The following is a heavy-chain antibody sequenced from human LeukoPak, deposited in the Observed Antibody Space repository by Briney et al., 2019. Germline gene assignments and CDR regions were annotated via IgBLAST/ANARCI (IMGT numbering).Heavy chain of an antibody. V-gene: IGHV4-61*02. CDR3: ARDRLRYFDWLHGGGWWFDP. J-gene: IGHJ5*02. CDR2: IYTSGST. Sequence: SETLSLTCTVSGGFISSGSYYWSWIRQPAGKGLERIGRIYTSGSTNYNPSLKSRVTISVDTSKNQFSLKLSSVTAADTAVYYCARDRLRYFDWLHGGGWWFDPWGQGTLVTVSS. CDR1: GGFISSGSYY. D-gene: IGHD3-9*01.